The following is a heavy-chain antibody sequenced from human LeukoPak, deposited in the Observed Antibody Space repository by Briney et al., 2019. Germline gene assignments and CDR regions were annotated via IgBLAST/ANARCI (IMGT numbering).Heavy chain of an antibody. Sequence: GGSLRLSCAASGFTFSSYSMNWVRQAPGKGLEWVSYISSSSSTIYYADSVKGRFTISRDNARNSLYLQMNSLRAEDTAVYYCAREDSSGSCGYWGQGTLVTVSS. CDR1: GFTFSSYS. J-gene: IGHJ4*02. CDR2: ISSSSSTI. D-gene: IGHD6-19*01. V-gene: IGHV3-48*01. CDR3: AREDSSGSCGY.